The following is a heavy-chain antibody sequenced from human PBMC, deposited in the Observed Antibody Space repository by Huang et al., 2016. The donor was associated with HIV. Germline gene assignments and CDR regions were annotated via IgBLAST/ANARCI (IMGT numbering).Heavy chain of an antibody. CDR2: IIPICDTA. CDR1: GGTFSSYA. CDR3: ARDLNGDFDY. Sequence: QVQLMQSGAEVKKPGSSVKVSCKASGGTFSSYAISWVRQAPGQGLEWMGRIIPICDTANYAQKFQGRVTITADESTGTAYMELSSLRSEDTAIYYCARDLNGDFDYWGQGTLVTVSS. D-gene: IGHD1-1*01. V-gene: IGHV1-69*18. J-gene: IGHJ4*02.